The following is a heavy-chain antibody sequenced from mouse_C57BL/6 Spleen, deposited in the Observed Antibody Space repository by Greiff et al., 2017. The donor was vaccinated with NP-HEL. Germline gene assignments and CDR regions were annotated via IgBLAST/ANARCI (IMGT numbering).Heavy chain of an antibody. CDR3: ARVGGSSNYAMDY. CDR2: IYPGSGST. V-gene: IGHV1-55*01. D-gene: IGHD1-1*01. J-gene: IGHJ4*01. CDR1: GYTFTSYW. Sequence: QVHVKQPGAELVKPGASVKMSCKASGYTFTSYWITWVKQRPGQGLEWIGDIYPGSGSTNYNEKFKSKATLTVDTSSSTAYMQLSSLTSEDYAVYYCARVGGSSNYAMDYWGQGTSVTVSS.